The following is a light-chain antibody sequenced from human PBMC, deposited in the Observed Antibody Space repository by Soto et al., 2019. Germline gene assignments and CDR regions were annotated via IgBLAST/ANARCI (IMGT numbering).Light chain of an antibody. CDR3: QQRSVWPIT. V-gene: IGKV3-11*01. CDR2: DAS. J-gene: IGKJ5*01. CDR1: QSISGY. Sequence: EIVLTQSPVTLSLSPGERATLSFRASQSISGYLAWYQQKPGQAPRLLIYDASHRATGVPARFSGSGSGTDFTLTISGLEPEDFAVYYCQQRSVWPITFGQGTRLEIK.